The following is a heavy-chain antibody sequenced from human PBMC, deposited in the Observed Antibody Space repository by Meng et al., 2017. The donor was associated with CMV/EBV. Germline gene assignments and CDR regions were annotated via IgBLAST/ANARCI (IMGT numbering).Heavy chain of an antibody. CDR2: IKSHAVGGTT. Sequence: EVQLVESGGDLVKPGSSLRLSFAVSGVTFNDAWMSWVRQAPGKGLEWVARIKSHAVGGTTDYASPVKGRFTISRDDSKNTLYLEINSLRTEDTGVYYCTTEHIGWPGYDHTYWGQGTLVTVSS. D-gene: IGHD5-12*01. CDR3: TTEHIGWPGYDHTY. V-gene: IGHV3-15*01. J-gene: IGHJ4*02. CDR1: GVTFNDAW.